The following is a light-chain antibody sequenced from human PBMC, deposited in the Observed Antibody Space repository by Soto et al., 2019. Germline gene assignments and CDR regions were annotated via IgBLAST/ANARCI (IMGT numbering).Light chain of an antibody. V-gene: IGKV1-16*02. Sequence: DIQLTQSPSSLSASVGDRVTISCRASQDISNFLAWFQQKPGQAPKPLMSTASSLESGVPSKFSGSGSGTDVTLTISSLQPEDFAIYYCQQYNSYPMTFGQGTRLEIK. CDR1: QDISNF. CDR2: TAS. J-gene: IGKJ5*01. CDR3: QQYNSYPMT.